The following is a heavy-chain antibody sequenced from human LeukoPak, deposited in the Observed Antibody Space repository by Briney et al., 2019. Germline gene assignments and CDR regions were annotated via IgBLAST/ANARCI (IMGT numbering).Heavy chain of an antibody. CDR2: IKQDGSEK. CDR1: GFTFSSYW. V-gene: IGHV3-7*01. Sequence: GGSLRLSCAASGFTFSSYWMSWVRQAPGKGLEWVANIKQDGSEKYYVDSVKGRFTISRDNAKNSLYLQMNSLRAEDTAVYYCARDAGYSGSYYYYYGMDVWGQGTTVTVSS. CDR3: ARDAGYSGSYYYYYGMDV. J-gene: IGHJ6*02. D-gene: IGHD1-26*01.